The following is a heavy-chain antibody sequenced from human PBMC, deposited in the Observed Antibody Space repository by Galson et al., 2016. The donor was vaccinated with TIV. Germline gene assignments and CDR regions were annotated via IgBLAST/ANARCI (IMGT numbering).Heavy chain of an antibody. J-gene: IGHJ4*02. V-gene: IGHV1-46*03. CDR1: GYTFSKYY. Sequence: SVKVSCKASGYTFSKYYMHWVRQAPGQGLEWMGIINPSDGTTVYAQSFQGRVTMTRDTSTSTVYMELSSLTSEDMAVYYCVSGMGSGRPRNFDYWGQGTLVTVST. CDR3: VSGMGSGRPRNFDY. D-gene: IGHD3-10*01. CDR2: INPSDGTT.